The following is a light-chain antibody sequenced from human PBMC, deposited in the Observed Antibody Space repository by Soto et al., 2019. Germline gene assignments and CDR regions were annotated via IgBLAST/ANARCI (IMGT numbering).Light chain of an antibody. CDR3: SSYTSSSTLV. V-gene: IGLV2-14*01. CDR2: DVT. J-gene: IGLJ1*01. CDR1: SSDVGGYNF. Sequence: QSALTQPASVSGSPRQSITISCTGTSSDVGGYNFVAWYQQHPGKAPKIMIYDVTNRPSGVSNRFSGSKSGNTASLTISGLQAEDEADYYCSSYTSSSTLVFGTGTKVTVL.